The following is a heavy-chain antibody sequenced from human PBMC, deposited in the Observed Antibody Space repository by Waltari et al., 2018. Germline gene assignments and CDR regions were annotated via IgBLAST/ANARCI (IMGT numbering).Heavy chain of an antibody. Sequence: QVQLQESGPGLVKPSETLSLTCAVSGYSIISGYYWGWIRLPPGKGLEWIGSIYHIGSTYYNPSLKSRVTISVDTSKNQFSLKLSSVTAADTAVYYCARAVQGDYGDYWNDYWGQGTLVTVSS. D-gene: IGHD4-17*01. J-gene: IGHJ4*02. CDR1: GYSIISGYY. CDR2: IYHIGST. V-gene: IGHV4-38-2*01. CDR3: ARAVQGDYGDYWNDY.